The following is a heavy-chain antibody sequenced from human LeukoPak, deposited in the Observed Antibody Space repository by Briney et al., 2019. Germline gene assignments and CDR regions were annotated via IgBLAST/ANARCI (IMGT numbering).Heavy chain of an antibody. D-gene: IGHD3-22*01. CDR3: ARGWPRDSSGYYFDY. J-gene: IGHJ4*02. CDR1: GGSIGSYY. Sequence: SETLSLTCTVSGGSIGSYYWSWIRQPPGKGLEWIGYIYYSGSTNYNPSLKSRVTISVDTSKNQFSLKLSSVTAADTAVYYCARGWPRDSSGYYFDYWGQGTLVTVSS. CDR2: IYYSGST. V-gene: IGHV4-59*01.